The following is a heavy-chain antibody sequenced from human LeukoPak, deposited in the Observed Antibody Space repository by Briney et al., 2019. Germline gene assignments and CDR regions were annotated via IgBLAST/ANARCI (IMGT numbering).Heavy chain of an antibody. CDR2: IKQDGSEK. Sequence: GGSLRLSCAASGFTFSSYWMSWVRQAPGKGLEWVANIKQDGSEKYYVDSVKGRFTISRDNAKNSLYLQMNSLRAEDTAVYYCARDKAARRHEPLYFDYWGQGTLVTVSS. D-gene: IGHD6-6*01. J-gene: IGHJ4*02. CDR1: GFTFSSYW. V-gene: IGHV3-7*01. CDR3: ARDKAARRHEPLYFDY.